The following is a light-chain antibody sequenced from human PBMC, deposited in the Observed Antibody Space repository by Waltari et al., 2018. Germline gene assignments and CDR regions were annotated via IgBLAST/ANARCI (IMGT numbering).Light chain of an antibody. J-gene: IGKJ4*01. CDR3: QQYDISPLT. V-gene: IGKV3-20*01. CDR2: GAS. CDR1: QTVRTTY. Sequence: CRASQTVRTTYLAGYQQKPGQAPTLLIYGASSRATGIPDRFSGSGSGTDFSLTISSLEPEDFAVYYCQQYDISPLTFSGGTKVEIK.